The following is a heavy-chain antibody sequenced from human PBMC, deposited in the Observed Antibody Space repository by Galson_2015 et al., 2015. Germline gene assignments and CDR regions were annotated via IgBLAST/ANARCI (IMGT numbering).Heavy chain of an antibody. V-gene: IGHV1-2*06. Sequence: SVKVSCKASGGTFSSYAISWVRQAPGQGLEWMGRINPNSGGPDYAQKFQGRVPMTRDTSISTAYMELSRLRSDDTAVYYCAVDSSSRGYWGQGTLVTVSS. CDR1: GGTFSSYA. J-gene: IGHJ4*02. D-gene: IGHD6-13*01. CDR3: AVDSSSRGY. CDR2: INPNSGGP.